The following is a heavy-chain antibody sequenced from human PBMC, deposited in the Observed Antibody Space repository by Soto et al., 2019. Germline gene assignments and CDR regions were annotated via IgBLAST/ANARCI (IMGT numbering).Heavy chain of an antibody. CDR1: GYTFTGYY. CDR3: ARDGSIPRGYYYGAGSYYIRYGMDV. V-gene: IGHV1-2*02. D-gene: IGHD3-10*01. J-gene: IGHJ6*02. CDR2: INPNSGGT. Sequence: GASVKVSCKASGYTFTGYYMHWVRQAPGQGLEWMGWINPNSGGTNYAQKFQGRVTMTRDTSISTAYMELSSLRSDDTAVYYCARDGSIPRGYYYGAGSYYIRYGMDVWGQGTTVTVSS.